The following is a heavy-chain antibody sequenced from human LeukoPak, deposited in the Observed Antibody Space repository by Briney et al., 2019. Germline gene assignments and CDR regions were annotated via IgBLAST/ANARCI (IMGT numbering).Heavy chain of an antibody. V-gene: IGHV3-7*03. CDR1: GFTFSSYG. CDR2: IKQDGSEK. D-gene: IGHD3-3*01. Sequence: GGSLRLSCAASGFTFSSYGMHWVRQAPGKGLGWVSNIKQDGSEKYYVDSVKGRFTISRDNAKTSLYLQMNSLRAEDTAVYYCAKPSTGFWSGYIDYWGQGTLVTVSS. CDR3: AKPSTGFWSGYIDY. J-gene: IGHJ4*02.